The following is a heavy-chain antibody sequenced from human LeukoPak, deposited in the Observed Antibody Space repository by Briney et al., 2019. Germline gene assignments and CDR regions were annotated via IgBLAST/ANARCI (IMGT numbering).Heavy chain of an antibody. CDR2: INPNSGGT. V-gene: IGHV1-2*02. D-gene: IGHD1-26*01. J-gene: IGHJ4*02. Sequence: ASVTVSCKASGYTFTGYRIHWVRQAPGQGLEWMGWINPNSGGTDYAQKFQGRVTMTRDTSISTAYMELSRLRSDDTAMYYCAKIMSPGGPFDYWGQGTLVTVSS. CDR3: AKIMSPGGPFDY. CDR1: GYTFTGYR.